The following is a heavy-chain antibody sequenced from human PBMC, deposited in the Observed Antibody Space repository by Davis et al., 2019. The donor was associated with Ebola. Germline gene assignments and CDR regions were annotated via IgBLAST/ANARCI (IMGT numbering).Heavy chain of an antibody. V-gene: IGHV3-74*01. Sequence: ESLKISCAASGFTFSSYWMPWVRQAPGKGLVWVSRINSDGSSTSYADSVKGRFTISRDNAKNTLYLQMNSLRAEDTAVYYCARGQGWLQHWGQGTLVTVSS. CDR2: INSDGSST. CDR3: ARGQGWLQH. CDR1: GFTFSSYW. J-gene: IGHJ1*01. D-gene: IGHD2-15*01.